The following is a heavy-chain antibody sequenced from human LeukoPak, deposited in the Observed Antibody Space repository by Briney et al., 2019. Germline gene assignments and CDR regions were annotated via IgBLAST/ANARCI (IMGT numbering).Heavy chain of an antibody. D-gene: IGHD6-6*01. V-gene: IGHV4-59*08. J-gene: IGHJ4*02. CDR3: ARHEYSSSSEGFDY. Sequence: SETLSLTCTVSGGSISSYYWGWIRQPPGKGLEWIGYIYYSGSTNYNPSLKSRVTISVDMSKNHFSLKLTSVTAPDTAVYYCARHEYSSSSEGFDYWGQGTLVTVSS. CDR2: IYYSGST. CDR1: GGSISSYY.